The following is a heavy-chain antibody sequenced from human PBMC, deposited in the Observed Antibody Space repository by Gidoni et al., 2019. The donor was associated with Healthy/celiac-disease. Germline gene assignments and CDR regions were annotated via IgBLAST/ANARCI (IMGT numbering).Heavy chain of an antibody. CDR2: IRSKANIYAQ. Sequence: EVHLVESEGGLVKPGGSLKHSCAASGITLHAPVMQWVRQASVNGLEWGGRIRSKANIYAQAYDESVKGRFTIARDDSKNTAYLQMNSLKTEDTAVYYCTSMYITMVRGDDYWGQGTLVTVSS. CDR1: GITLHAPV. V-gene: IGHV3-73*01. D-gene: IGHD3-10*01. CDR3: TSMYITMVRGDDY. J-gene: IGHJ4*02.